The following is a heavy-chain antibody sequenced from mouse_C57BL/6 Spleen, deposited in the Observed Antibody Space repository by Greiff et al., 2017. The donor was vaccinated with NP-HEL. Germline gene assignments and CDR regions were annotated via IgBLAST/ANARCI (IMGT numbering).Heavy chain of an antibody. D-gene: IGHD2-5*01. CDR1: GYTFTDYN. J-gene: IGHJ3*01. Sequence: EVQLQQSGPELVKPGASVKIPCKASGYTFTDYNMDWVKQSHGKSLEWIGDINPNNGGTIYNQKFKGKATLTVDMSSSTAYRELRSLTSEDTAVYYCARHYSNYPFAYWGQGTLVTVSA. V-gene: IGHV1-18*01. CDR2: INPNNGGT. CDR3: ARHYSNYPFAY.